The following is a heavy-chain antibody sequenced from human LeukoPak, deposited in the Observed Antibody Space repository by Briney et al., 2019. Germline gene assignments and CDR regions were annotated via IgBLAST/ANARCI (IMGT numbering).Heavy chain of an antibody. CDR3: AMARGYSYGGGS. Sequence: PSETLSLTCAVYGGSFSGYYWGWIRQPPGRGLEWMGEINHSGSTNYNPSLKSRVTISVDASKNQFYLKLSSVTAADTAVYYCAMARGYSYGGGSWGQGTLVTVSS. D-gene: IGHD5-18*01. CDR1: GGSFSGYY. V-gene: IGHV4-34*01. CDR2: INHSGST. J-gene: IGHJ5*02.